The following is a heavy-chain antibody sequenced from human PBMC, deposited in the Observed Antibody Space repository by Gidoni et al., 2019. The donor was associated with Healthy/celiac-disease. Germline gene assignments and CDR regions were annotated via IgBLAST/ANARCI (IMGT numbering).Heavy chain of an antibody. CDR1: GFTFSSYS. CDR3: ARVCGGGSCYPPSDAFDI. D-gene: IGHD2-15*01. Sequence: LVKPGGSLRLSCAASGFTFSSYSMNWVRQAPGKGLEWVSSISSSSSYIYYADSVKGRFTISRDNAKNSLYLQMNSLRAEDTAVYYCARVCGGGSCYPPSDAFDIWGQGTMVTVSS. J-gene: IGHJ3*02. V-gene: IGHV3-21*01. CDR2: ISSSSSYI.